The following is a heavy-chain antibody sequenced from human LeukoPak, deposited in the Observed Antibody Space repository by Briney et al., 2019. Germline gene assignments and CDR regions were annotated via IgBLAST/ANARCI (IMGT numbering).Heavy chain of an antibody. Sequence: GGSLRLSCAASGFTFSSYAMHWVRQAPGKGLEWVAVISYDGSNKYYADSVKGRFTISRDNSKNTLYLQMNSLRAEDTAVYYCAREDDSRRDKIDYWGQGTLVTVSS. CDR1: GFTFSSYA. V-gene: IGHV3-30-3*01. CDR2: ISYDGSNK. CDR3: AREDDSRRDKIDY. D-gene: IGHD3-22*01. J-gene: IGHJ4*02.